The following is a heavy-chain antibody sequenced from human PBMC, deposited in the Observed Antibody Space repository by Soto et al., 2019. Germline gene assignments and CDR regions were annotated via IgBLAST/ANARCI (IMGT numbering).Heavy chain of an antibody. CDR1: GGTFSTYA. Sequence: QVQLVQSGAEVKKPESSVKVSCKAPGGTFSTYAISWVRQAPGQGLEWMGGLIPMFGTANYAQRFQDRVTIPADEPTNTVYMKLSSLRSEDTAVYFCASGIQLWLRRINNGYSGWGQGTLVTVSS. D-gene: IGHD5-18*01. CDR3: ASGIQLWLRRINNGYSG. V-gene: IGHV1-69*12. J-gene: IGHJ4*02. CDR2: LIPMFGTA.